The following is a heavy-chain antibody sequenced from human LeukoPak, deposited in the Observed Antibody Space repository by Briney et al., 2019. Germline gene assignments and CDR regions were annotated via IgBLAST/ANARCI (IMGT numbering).Heavy chain of an antibody. CDR3: ARDSPYYYGSGSYYYYMDV. CDR1: GGTFSSYA. V-gene: IGHV1-69*13. J-gene: IGHJ6*03. CDR2: IIPIFGTA. D-gene: IGHD3-10*01. Sequence: VASVKVSCKASGGTFSSYAISWVRQAPGQGLEWMGGIIPIFGTANYAQKFQGRVTITADESTSTAYMELSSLRSEDTAVYYCARDSPYYYGSGSYYYYMDVWGKGTTVTISS.